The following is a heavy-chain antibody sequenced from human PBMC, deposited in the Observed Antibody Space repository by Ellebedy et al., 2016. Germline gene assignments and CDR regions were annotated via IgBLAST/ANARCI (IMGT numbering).Heavy chain of an antibody. CDR1: GFIVSAHE. D-gene: IGHD3/OR15-3a*01. V-gene: IGHV3-7*01. CDR3: ARDPQGFLDHFDY. Sequence: GGSLRLSXVVSGFIVSAHEMNWVRQAPGRGLEWVACLKKDESDKRYVDSVKGRFTISRDSAKNSLYLQMNSLRVEDTAVYYCARDPQGFLDHFDYWGQGIQVTVSS. J-gene: IGHJ4*02. CDR2: LKKDESDK.